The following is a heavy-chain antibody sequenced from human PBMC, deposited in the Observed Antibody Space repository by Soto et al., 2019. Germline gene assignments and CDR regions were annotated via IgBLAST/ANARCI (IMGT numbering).Heavy chain of an antibody. Sequence: SETLSLTCTVSGGSMSRYYWTWIRQPPGKGLEWIGNIHYTGSTNYNPSLKSRVTILLGTSTSQFSLKVSSVTAADTAVYYCARDSLAIGSSSLDDAFDIWGQGTMVTVSS. CDR2: IHYTGST. D-gene: IGHD6-13*01. CDR3: ARDSLAIGSSSLDDAFDI. CDR1: GGSMSRYY. V-gene: IGHV4-59*01. J-gene: IGHJ3*02.